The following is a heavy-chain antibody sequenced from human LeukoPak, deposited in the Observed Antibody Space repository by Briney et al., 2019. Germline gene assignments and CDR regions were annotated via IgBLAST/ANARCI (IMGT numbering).Heavy chain of an antibody. V-gene: IGHV3-48*03. Sequence: GGSLRLSCAAYGFTFSGYEMNWVRQAPGKGLEWISYISSSAGTTYHADSVKGRFTISRDNAKNSLYLQMNSLKSEDTAGYYCARDTRNLFDLWGQGTLVTVSS. CDR3: ARDTRNLFDL. J-gene: IGHJ4*02. CDR1: GFTFSGYE. CDR2: ISSSAGTT.